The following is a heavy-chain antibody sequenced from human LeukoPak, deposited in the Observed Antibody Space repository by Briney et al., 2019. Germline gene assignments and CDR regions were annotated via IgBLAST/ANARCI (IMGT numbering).Heavy chain of an antibody. Sequence: GGSLRLSCEVSGLTLSSSYWMSWIRQVPGKGLEWLACIKGDGSEKHYVDSVRGRFTVSRDSAKNSLSLQMNSLRAEDTALYYCARGGGDYWTHFDYWGQGTLVTVSS. D-gene: IGHD4-17*01. J-gene: IGHJ4*02. CDR1: GLTLSSSYW. CDR3: ARGGGDYWTHFDY. V-gene: IGHV3-7*03. CDR2: IKGDGSEK.